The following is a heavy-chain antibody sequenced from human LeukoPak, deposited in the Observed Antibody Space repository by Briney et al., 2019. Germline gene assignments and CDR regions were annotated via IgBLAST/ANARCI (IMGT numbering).Heavy chain of an antibody. Sequence: SETLSLTCTVSADSISPYYWHWIRQPPGKGLEWIGYINYSGTTDYNPSLKSRVTISVDTSKKQLFLRLRSMTAADTAVYYCARVYSSFEYWGQGTLVTVSS. V-gene: IGHV4-59*01. CDR3: ARVYSSFEY. D-gene: IGHD6-13*01. CDR2: INYSGTT. CDR1: ADSISPYY. J-gene: IGHJ4*02.